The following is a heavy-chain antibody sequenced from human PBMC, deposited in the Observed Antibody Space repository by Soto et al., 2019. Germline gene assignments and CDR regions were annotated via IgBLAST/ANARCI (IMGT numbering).Heavy chain of an antibody. D-gene: IGHD3-22*01. Sequence: QAQLVQSGAEVKKPGASVKVSCKASGYTFSSYGISWVRQAPGQGLEWLGWISTYYEDTNYAQKLQGRVTMTTDTSTRPTYMDLRSLRSHDTDVYFWARGGYYDSRGTRNYHYYGMDVWGQGTTVTVSS. CDR1: GYTFSSYG. CDR3: ARGGYYDSRGTRNYHYYGMDV. CDR2: ISTYYEDT. J-gene: IGHJ6*02. V-gene: IGHV1-18*01.